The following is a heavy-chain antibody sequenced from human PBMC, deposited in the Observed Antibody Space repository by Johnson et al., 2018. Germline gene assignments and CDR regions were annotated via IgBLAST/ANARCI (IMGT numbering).Heavy chain of an antibody. J-gene: IGHJ1*01. CDR3: ARDISGWYSKGDLQH. CDR2: IRSKAYGGTT. Sequence: VQLVESGGGLVQXGRSXRLXCTASGFTFGDYAMSWFRQAPGKGLEWVGFIRSKAYGGTTEYAASVKGRFTISRDDSKSIAYLQMNSLKTEDTAVYYCARDISGWYSKGDLQHWGQGTLVTVSS. CDR1: GFTFGDYA. D-gene: IGHD6-19*01. V-gene: IGHV3-49*03.